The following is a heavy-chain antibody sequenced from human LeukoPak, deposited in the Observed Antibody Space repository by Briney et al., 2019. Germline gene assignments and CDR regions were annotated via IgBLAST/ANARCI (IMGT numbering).Heavy chain of an antibody. V-gene: IGHV3-74*01. CDR1: KFTFSSYW. Sequence: GGSLRLSCAASKFTFSSYWMHWVRQAPGKGLVWVSRVNRDGSSTNYADSVKGRFTISRDNAKNSLYLQMNSLRAEDTAVYYCARDSSGWYLNYYYGMDVWGQGTTVTVSS. D-gene: IGHD6-19*01. CDR2: VNRDGSST. J-gene: IGHJ6*02. CDR3: ARDSSGWYLNYYYGMDV.